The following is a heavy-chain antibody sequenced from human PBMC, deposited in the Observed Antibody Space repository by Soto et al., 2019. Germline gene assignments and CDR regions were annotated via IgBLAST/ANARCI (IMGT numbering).Heavy chain of an antibody. D-gene: IGHD2-2*01. CDR2: IVPIFGTA. Sequence: GASVKVSCKASGGTFSSYAISWVRQAPGQGLEWMGGIVPIFGTANYAQKFQGRVTITADESTSTAYMELSSLRSEDTAVYYCARAWEIVVVPASLGGNYYYGMDVWGQGTTVTVS. CDR3: ARAWEIVVVPASLGGNYYYGMDV. J-gene: IGHJ6*02. V-gene: IGHV1-69*13. CDR1: GGTFSSYA.